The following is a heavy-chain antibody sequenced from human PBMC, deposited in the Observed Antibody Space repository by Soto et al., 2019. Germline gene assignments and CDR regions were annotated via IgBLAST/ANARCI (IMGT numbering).Heavy chain of an antibody. CDR3: AKTTYGSGSYYFDS. CDR1: GFTFSDHY. J-gene: IGHJ4*02. D-gene: IGHD3-10*01. CDR2: SRNRGNSYTT. Sequence: ESGGGLVQPGGSLRLSCAASGFTFSDHYMDWVRQAPGKGLEWVGRSRNRGNSYTTEYVASVKGRFIISRDASNNLLYLQMNSLETEDTAVYFCAKTTYGSGSYYFDSWGQGTLVTVSS. V-gene: IGHV3-72*01.